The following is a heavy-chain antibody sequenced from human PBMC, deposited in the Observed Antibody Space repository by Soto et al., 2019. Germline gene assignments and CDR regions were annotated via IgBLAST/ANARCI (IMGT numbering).Heavy chain of an antibody. CDR2: IYYSGST. D-gene: IGHD7-27*01. Sequence: PSETLSLTCTVSGGSISSSSYYWGWIRQPPGKGLEWIGSIYYSGSTYYNPSLKSRVTISVDTSKNQFSLKLSSVTAADTAVYYCSRRPSYTGDQGDFDYWGQGTLVTVSS. CDR1: GGSISSSSYY. CDR3: SRRPSYTGDQGDFDY. J-gene: IGHJ4*02. V-gene: IGHV4-39*01.